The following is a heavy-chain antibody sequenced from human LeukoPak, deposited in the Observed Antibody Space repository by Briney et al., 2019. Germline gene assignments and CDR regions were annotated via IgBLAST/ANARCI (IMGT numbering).Heavy chain of an antibody. J-gene: IGHJ4*02. CDR1: GFTFSSHW. CDR3: ARVPDDFWSGYFFDC. CDR2: INSDGSSI. Sequence: GGSLRLSCAASGFTFSSHWMHWVRQAPGKGLVWVSRINSDGSSISYADSVKGRFTISRDNAKNTLYLQMNSLRAEDTAVYYCARVPDDFWSGYFFDCWGQGTLVTVSS. V-gene: IGHV3-74*01. D-gene: IGHD3-3*01.